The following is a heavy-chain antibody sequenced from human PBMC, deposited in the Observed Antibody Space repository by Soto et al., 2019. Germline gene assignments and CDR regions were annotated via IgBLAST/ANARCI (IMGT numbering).Heavy chain of an antibody. CDR2: ISYDGSNK. D-gene: IGHD3-3*01. CDR3: AKVAGQFLEWLENYYYYYMDV. CDR1: GFTFSSYG. V-gene: IGHV3-30*18. J-gene: IGHJ6*03. Sequence: QVQLVESGGGVVQPGRSLRLSCAASGFTFSSYGMHWVRQAPGKGLEWVAVISYDGSNKYYADSVKGRFTISRDNSKNTLYLQMNSLRAEDKAVYYCAKVAGQFLEWLENYYYYYMDVWGKGTTVTVSS.